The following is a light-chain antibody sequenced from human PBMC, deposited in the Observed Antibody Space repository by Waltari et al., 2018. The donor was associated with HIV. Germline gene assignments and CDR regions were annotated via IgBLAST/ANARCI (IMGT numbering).Light chain of an antibody. J-gene: IGKJ1*01. CDR3: QQYGDSRWT. V-gene: IGKV3-20*01. CDR1: QSVSSSY. Sequence: EIVLTRSPGTLSLSPGERATLSCRASQSVSSSYLAWYQQRRSQAPRLLIYGASSRATGIPDRFSGSGSGTDFTLTISRLEPEDFAVYYCQQYGDSRWTFGQGTKVEIK. CDR2: GAS.